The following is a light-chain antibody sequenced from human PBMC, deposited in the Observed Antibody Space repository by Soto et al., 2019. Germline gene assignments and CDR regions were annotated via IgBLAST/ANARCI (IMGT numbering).Light chain of an antibody. J-gene: IGKJ4*01. Sequence: EIAMTQSPVTLSASPGERVTLSCRASQSVNINLAGYQQRPGQAPRVLIYGESNRASGIPDRFSGSGSGTDFTLTISSLEPDDFALYYCQQYKEWPPLTFGGGTRVEIK. CDR2: GES. CDR1: QSVNIN. V-gene: IGKV3D-15*01. CDR3: QQYKEWPPLT.